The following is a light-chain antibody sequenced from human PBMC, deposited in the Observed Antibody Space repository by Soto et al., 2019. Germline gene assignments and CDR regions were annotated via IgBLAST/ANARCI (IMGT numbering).Light chain of an antibody. CDR2: KAS. V-gene: IGKV1-5*03. J-gene: IGKJ1*01. Sequence: DIQMTPSPSTLSAPLGDRVTITCRASQSISDWLAWYQQKPGKAPKLLIYKASTLKSGVPSRFSGSGSGTEFTLTISSLQPDDFATYYCQHYNSYSEAFGQGTKVDIK. CDR1: QSISDW. CDR3: QHYNSYSEA.